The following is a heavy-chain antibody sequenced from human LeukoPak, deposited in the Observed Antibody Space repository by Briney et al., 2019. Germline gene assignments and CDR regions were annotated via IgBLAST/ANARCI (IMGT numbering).Heavy chain of an antibody. CDR3: ARAGIAIFGVVIKGAWFDP. CDR1: GGSISSSTYY. Sequence: SETLSLTCTVSGGSISSSTYYWGWVRQPPGKGLEWIGSIYYSGTTYYNPSLKSRVTVSVDSSKNQFSLKLSSVTAADTAVYYCARAGIAIFGVVIKGAWFDPWGQGTLVTVSS. J-gene: IGHJ5*02. CDR2: IYYSGTT. V-gene: IGHV4-39*01. D-gene: IGHD3-3*01.